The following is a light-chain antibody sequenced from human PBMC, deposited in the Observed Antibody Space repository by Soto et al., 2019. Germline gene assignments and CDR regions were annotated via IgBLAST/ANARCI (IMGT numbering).Light chain of an antibody. V-gene: IGLV2-23*01. CDR3: CSYASSSTCV. CDR1: SSDVGSYKL. J-gene: IGLJ2*01. CDR2: DDN. Sequence: QSALTQPASVSGSPGQSITISCTGTSSDVGSYKLVSWYEKHPGKVPRLIIYDDNKRPSGVSNRLSGSKSGNTASLTISGLQAEDEAEYYCCSYASSSTCVFGGGTKVTVL.